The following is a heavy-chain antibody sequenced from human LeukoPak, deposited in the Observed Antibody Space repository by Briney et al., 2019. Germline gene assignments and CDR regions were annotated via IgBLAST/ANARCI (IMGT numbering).Heavy chain of an antibody. CDR3: ARVGYSYGYDFDY. D-gene: IGHD5-18*01. CDR2: INPNSGGT. J-gene: IGHJ4*02. V-gene: IGHV1-2*06. Sequence: ASVKVSCKASGYTFTGYYMYWVRQAPGQGLEWMGRINPNSGGTNYAQKFQGRVTMTRDTSISTAYMELSRLRSDDTAVYYCARVGYSYGYDFDYWGQGTLVTVSS. CDR1: GYTFTGYY.